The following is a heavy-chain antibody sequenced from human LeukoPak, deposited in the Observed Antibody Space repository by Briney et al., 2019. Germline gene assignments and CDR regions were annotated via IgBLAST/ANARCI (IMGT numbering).Heavy chain of an antibody. CDR3: ARVYCSSTSCYMWGAYYFDY. CDR1: GYTFTSYG. J-gene: IGHJ4*02. V-gene: IGHV1-18*01. CDR2: ISAYNGNT. D-gene: IGHD2-2*02. Sequence: ASVKVSCKASGYTFTSYGISWVRQAPGQGLEWMGWISAYNGNTNYAQKLQGRVTMTTDTSTSTAYMELRSLRSDDTAVYYCARVYCSSTSCYMWGAYYFDYWGQGTLVTVSS.